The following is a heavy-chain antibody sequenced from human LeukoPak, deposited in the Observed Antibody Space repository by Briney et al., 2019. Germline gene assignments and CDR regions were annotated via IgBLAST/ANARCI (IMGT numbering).Heavy chain of an antibody. V-gene: IGHV4-4*07. D-gene: IGHD5-18*01. Sequence: SETLSLTCTVSGDSISSYYWSWIRQPAGKGLEWIGRMYTSGSTNYNPSLKSRVTISVDTSKNQFSLKLSSVTAADTALYYCAITRGYSYGYLDYWGQGTLVTVSS. CDR1: GDSISSYY. CDR3: AITRGYSYGYLDY. J-gene: IGHJ4*02. CDR2: MYTSGST.